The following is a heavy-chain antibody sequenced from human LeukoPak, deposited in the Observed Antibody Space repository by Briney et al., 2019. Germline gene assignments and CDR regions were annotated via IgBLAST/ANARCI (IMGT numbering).Heavy chain of an antibody. D-gene: IGHD4-23*01. CDR1: GGSISSNNYY. J-gene: IGHJ2*01. V-gene: IGHV4-39*01. CDR3: ARPRDYGGNLNWYFDL. CDR2: IYYSGST. Sequence: SETLSLTCTVSGGSISSNNYYWGWIRQPPGEGLEWIGNIYYSGSTYYNPSLKSRVTIFVDTSKNQLSLKLSSVTAADTAVYYCARPRDYGGNLNWYFDLWGRGTLVTVSS.